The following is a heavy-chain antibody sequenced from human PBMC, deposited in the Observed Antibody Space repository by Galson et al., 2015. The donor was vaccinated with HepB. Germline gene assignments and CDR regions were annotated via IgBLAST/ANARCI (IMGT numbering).Heavy chain of an antibody. J-gene: IGHJ4*02. V-gene: IGHV2-5*01. CDR1: GFSLSTSGVG. CDR2: IYWNDDK. Sequence: PALVKPTQTLTLTCTFSGFSLSTSGVGVGWLRQPPGKALEWLALIYWNDDKRYSPSLKSRLTITKDTSKNQVVLTMTNMDPVDTATYYCARYIVGATRAYFDYWGQGTLVTVSS. CDR3: ARYIVGATRAYFDY. D-gene: IGHD1-26*01.